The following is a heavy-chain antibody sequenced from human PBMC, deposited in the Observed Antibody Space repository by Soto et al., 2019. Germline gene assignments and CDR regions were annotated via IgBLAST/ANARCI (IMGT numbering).Heavy chain of an antibody. V-gene: IGHV4-34*01. Sequence: PSETLSLTCAVYGGSFSGYYWSWIRQPPGKGLEWIGEINHSGSTNYNPSLKSRVTISVDTSKNQFSLKLSSVTAADTAVYYCARGRRYCSSTSCYSTIYYFDYWGQGTLVTVSS. CDR1: GGSFSGYY. CDR2: INHSGST. CDR3: ARGRRYCSSTSCYSTIYYFDY. J-gene: IGHJ4*02. D-gene: IGHD2-2*01.